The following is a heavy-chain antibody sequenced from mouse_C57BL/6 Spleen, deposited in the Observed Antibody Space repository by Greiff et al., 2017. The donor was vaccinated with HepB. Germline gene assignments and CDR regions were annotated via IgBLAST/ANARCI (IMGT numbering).Heavy chain of an antibody. CDR3: ARRGIYYDYDGGAFDY. CDR2: ISSGSSTI. V-gene: IGHV5-17*01. J-gene: IGHJ2*01. D-gene: IGHD2-4*01. Sequence: EVMLVESGGGLVKPGGSLKLSCAASGFTFSDYGMHWVRQAPEKGLEWVAYISSGSSTIYYADTVKGRFTISRDNAKNNLFLQMTSLRSEDTAMYYCARRGIYYDYDGGAFDYWGQSTTLTVAS. CDR1: GFTFSDYG.